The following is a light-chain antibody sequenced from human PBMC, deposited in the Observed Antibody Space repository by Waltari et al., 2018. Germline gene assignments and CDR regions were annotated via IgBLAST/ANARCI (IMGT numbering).Light chain of an antibody. CDR1: QTINNNF. V-gene: IGKV3-20*01. J-gene: IGKJ4*01. CDR2: GAS. Sequence: IVLTQSPDTLSLSPGQRATLSCRASQTINNNFLVWYQQKPAQAPRLIIHGASSRATGFPDRFSGSGSGTDFTLTISSLKPEDSAVYYCQQYDGSVLTFGGGTKVEI. CDR3: QQYDGSVLT.